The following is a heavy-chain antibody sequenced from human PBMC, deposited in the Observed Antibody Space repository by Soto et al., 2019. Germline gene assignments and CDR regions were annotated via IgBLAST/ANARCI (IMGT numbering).Heavy chain of an antibody. CDR1: GYFMSSSHW. J-gene: IGHJ4*02. D-gene: IGHD4-4*01. CDR3: ARIATTTLGGPIDY. V-gene: IGHV4-28*05. Sequence: PSXTLSLNCRVSGYFMSSSHWWGWIRHPPGKGLEWIGHINYSGSFYHDPSLKSRVTMSLDTSKHQFSLRLSSVTAVDTAVYYCARIATTTLGGPIDYWGRGTLVTVSS. CDR2: INYSGSF.